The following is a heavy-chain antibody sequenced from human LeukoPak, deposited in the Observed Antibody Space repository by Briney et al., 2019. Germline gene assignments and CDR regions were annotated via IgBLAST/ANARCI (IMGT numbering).Heavy chain of an antibody. Sequence: TGGSLRLFCAASGFSFSPYAMGWVRQAPGKGLEWVSSISGTGDSTYYADAVKGRFTISRDNSKNTLYLQMNSLRAEDTAVYYCVEDVVVIVAAKPGIWGQGTLVTVSS. J-gene: IGHJ4*02. CDR3: VEDVVVIVAAKPGI. CDR2: ISGTGDST. CDR1: GFSFSPYA. D-gene: IGHD2-15*01. V-gene: IGHV3-23*01.